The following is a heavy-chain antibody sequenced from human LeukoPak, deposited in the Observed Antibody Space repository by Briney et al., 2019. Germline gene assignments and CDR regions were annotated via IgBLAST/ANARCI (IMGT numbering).Heavy chain of an antibody. V-gene: IGHV3-74*01. CDR2: INGDGSST. Sequence: GGSLRLSCAASGFTFSNYWMSWVRQAPGKGLVWVSHINGDGSSTSYADSVKGRFAISRNNAKNTLYLQMNSLRAEDTAVYYCARTMTGAFFDYWGQGALVTVSS. CDR3: ARTMTGAFFDY. D-gene: IGHD3-9*01. J-gene: IGHJ4*02. CDR1: GFTFSNYW.